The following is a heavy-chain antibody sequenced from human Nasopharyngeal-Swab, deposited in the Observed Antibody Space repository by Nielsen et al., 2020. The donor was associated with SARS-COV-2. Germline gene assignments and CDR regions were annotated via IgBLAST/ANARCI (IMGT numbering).Heavy chain of an antibody. J-gene: IGHJ6*03. CDR2: ISGSGGST. CDR3: ARDSRYDILTGYLYYYYMDV. V-gene: IGHV3-23*01. CDR1: GFTFSSYA. D-gene: IGHD3-9*01. Sequence: LSLTCAASGFTFSSYAMSWVRQAPGKGLEWVSAISGSGGSTYYADSVKGRFTISRDNAKNSLYLQMNSLRAEDTAVYYCARDSRYDILTGYLYYYYMDVWGKGTTVTVSS.